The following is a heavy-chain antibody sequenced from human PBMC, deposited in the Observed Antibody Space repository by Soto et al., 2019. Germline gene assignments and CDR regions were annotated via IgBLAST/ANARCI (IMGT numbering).Heavy chain of an antibody. J-gene: IGHJ4*02. Sequence: KVSCKASGGTFSSYAISWVRQAPGQGLEWMGGIIPIFGTANYAQKFQGRVTITADESTSTAYMELSSLRSEDTAVYYCARAYYYGSGSYSPFDYWGQGTLVTVSS. V-gene: IGHV1-69*01. D-gene: IGHD3-10*01. CDR1: GGTFSSYA. CDR3: ARAYYYGSGSYSPFDY. CDR2: IIPIFGTA.